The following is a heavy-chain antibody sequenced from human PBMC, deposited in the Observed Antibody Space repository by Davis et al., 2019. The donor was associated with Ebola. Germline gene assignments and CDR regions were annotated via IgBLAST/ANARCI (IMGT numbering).Heavy chain of an antibody. J-gene: IGHJ6*02. Sequence: PGGSLRLSCAASGFTFSTYGMSWVRQAPGKGLEWVSSISSDSDYIYYADSAKGRFTISRDNAKNSLYLQMNSLRAEDTAVYYCARDRPLDFFFGDYYGMDVWGQGTTVTVSS. V-gene: IGHV3-21*01. D-gene: IGHD3-16*01. CDR3: ARDRPLDFFFGDYYGMDV. CDR2: ISSDSDYI. CDR1: GFTFSTYG.